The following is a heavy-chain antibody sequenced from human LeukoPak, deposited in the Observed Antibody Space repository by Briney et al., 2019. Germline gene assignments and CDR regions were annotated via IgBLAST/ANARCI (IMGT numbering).Heavy chain of an antibody. J-gene: IGHJ4*02. D-gene: IGHD2-2*01. CDR3: ARWFWGYCSSTSCLGIDY. CDR2: ISSSSSTI. Sequence: GGSLRLSCAASGFTFSSYSMNWVRQAPGKGLEWVSYISSSSSTIYYADSVKGRFTISRDNAKNSLYLQMNSLRAEDTAVYYCARWFWGYCSSTSCLGIDYWGQGTLVTVSS. CDR1: GFTFSSYS. V-gene: IGHV3-48*04.